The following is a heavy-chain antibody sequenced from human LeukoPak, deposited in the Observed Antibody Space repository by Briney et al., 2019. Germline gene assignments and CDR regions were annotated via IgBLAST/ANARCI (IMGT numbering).Heavy chain of an antibody. CDR3: ARTPLRAASGSFYRDYSWFDS. J-gene: IGHJ5*01. D-gene: IGHD3-10*01. V-gene: IGHV4-39*01. Sequence: SETLSLTCTVSGGSISSSSYYWGWIRQPPGKGLEWIGSIFYTGSTYYNPSLKSRVTISVDTSKNQFSLKVISVTAADTAVYYCARTPLRAASGSFYRDYSWFDSWGQGTLVTVSS. CDR1: GGSISSSSYY. CDR2: IFYTGST.